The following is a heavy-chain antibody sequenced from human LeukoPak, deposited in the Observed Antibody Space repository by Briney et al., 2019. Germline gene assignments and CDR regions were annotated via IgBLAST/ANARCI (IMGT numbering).Heavy chain of an antibody. D-gene: IGHD5-18*01. V-gene: IGHV4-34*01. Sequence: SETLSLTCAVYGGSFSGYYWSWIRQPPGKGLEWIGEINHSGSTNYNPSLKSRVTISVDTSKNQFSLKLSSVTAADTAVYYCARGHWGYSYGWAITEYFDYWGQGTLVTVSS. J-gene: IGHJ4*02. CDR1: GGSFSGYY. CDR3: ARGHWGYSYGWAITEYFDY. CDR2: INHSGST.